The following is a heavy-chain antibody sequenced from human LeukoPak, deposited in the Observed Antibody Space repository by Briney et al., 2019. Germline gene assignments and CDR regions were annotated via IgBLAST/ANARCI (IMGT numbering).Heavy chain of an antibody. V-gene: IGHV3-53*01. J-gene: IGHJ4*02. CDR3: ARGTNYYEDSGFYFDY. D-gene: IGHD3-3*01. Sequence: GGSLRLACAASGFVVSGDYMNWVRQAPGKGLEWVSLIYRGNTETTYYADSVKGRFTISRDNSKNTLYLQMNSLRAEDTAVYYGARGTNYYEDSGFYFDYWGLGTLVTVSS. CDR1: GFVVSGDY. CDR2: IYRGNTETT.